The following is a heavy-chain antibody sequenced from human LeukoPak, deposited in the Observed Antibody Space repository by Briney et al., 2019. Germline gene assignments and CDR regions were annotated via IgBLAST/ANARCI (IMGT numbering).Heavy chain of an antibody. CDR3: AREQRGEVYFDY. V-gene: IGHV3-30*04. J-gene: IGHJ4*02. Sequence: GGSLRLSCAASGFTFSSHAMHWVRQAPGKGLEWVAVMSYDGSHEHYADSVKGRFIISRDNSKKTLFLQMHSLRPEDTAVYYCAREQRGEVYFDYWGQGTLVTVSS. D-gene: IGHD3-10*01. CDR1: GFTFSSHA. CDR2: MSYDGSHE.